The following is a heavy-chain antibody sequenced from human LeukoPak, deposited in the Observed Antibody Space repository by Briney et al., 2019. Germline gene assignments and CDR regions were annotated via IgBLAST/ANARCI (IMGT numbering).Heavy chain of an antibody. D-gene: IGHD3-10*01. V-gene: IGHV3-21*01. Sequence: PGGSLRLSCAASGFTFSTYNMNWVRQAPGKGLEWVSSISGSSSYIYYADSVKGRFSISRDNAKNSLYLQMNSLRAEDTAVYYCAREIRITMVRGVIMGGFDPWGQGTLVTVSS. CDR1: GFTFSTYN. CDR3: AREIRITMVRGVIMGGFDP. CDR2: ISGSSSYI. J-gene: IGHJ5*02.